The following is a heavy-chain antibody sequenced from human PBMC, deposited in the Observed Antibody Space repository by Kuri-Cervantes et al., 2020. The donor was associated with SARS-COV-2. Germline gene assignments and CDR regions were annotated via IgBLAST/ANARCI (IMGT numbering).Heavy chain of an antibody. V-gene: IGHV3-48*01. CDR1: GFNFSTHG. CDR2: ITSRSRTI. Sequence: GGSLRLSCEASGFNFSTHGMNWVRQAPGKGLERVSYITSRSRTIYYADSVKGRFTISRDNAKNSLYLQMNSLRAEDTAVYYCARETPDHRNSWFDYWGQGSLVTVSS. J-gene: IGHJ4*02. CDR3: ARETPDHRNSWFDY. D-gene: IGHD1-14*01.